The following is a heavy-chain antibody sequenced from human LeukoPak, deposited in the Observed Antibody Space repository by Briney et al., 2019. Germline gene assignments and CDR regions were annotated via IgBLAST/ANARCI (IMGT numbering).Heavy chain of an antibody. CDR3: ARAQGGIQLWLIYYYMDV. CDR2: IYHSGST. J-gene: IGHJ6*03. V-gene: IGHV4-4*02. Sequence: SGTLSLTCAVSGGSISSSNWWSWVRQPPGKGLEWIGEIYHSGSTNYNPSLKSRVTISVDKSKNQFSLKLSSVTAADTAVYYCARAQGGIQLWLIYYYMDVWGKGTTVTVSS. D-gene: IGHD5-18*01. CDR1: GGSISSSNW.